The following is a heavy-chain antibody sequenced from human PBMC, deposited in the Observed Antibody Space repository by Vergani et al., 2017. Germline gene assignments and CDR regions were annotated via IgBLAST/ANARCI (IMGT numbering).Heavy chain of an antibody. J-gene: IGHJ2*01. CDR3: ARRLRDYGDYLFWYFDL. Sequence: EVQLVESGGGLVQPGGSLRLSCAASGFTFSSYSMNWVSQAPGKGLEWVSYISSSSSTIYNADSVKGRFTISRDNAKNSLYLQMNSLRAEDTAVYYCARRLRDYGDYLFWYFDLWGRGTLVTVSS. V-gene: IGHV3-48*01. CDR1: GFTFSSYS. D-gene: IGHD4-17*01. CDR2: ISSSSSTI.